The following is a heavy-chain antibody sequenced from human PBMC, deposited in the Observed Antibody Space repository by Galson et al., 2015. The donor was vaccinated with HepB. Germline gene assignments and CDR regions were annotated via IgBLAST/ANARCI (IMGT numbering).Heavy chain of an antibody. V-gene: IGHV1-24*01. CDR3: ATMHTVGMDVDY. CDR1: GYTLTELS. CDR2: FDPEDGET. Sequence: SVKVSCKVSGYTLTELSMHWVRQAPGKGLEWMAGFDPEDGETIYAQKFQGRVTMTEDTSTDTAYMELSSLRSEDTAVYYCATMHTVGMDVDYWGQGTLVTVSS. J-gene: IGHJ4*02. D-gene: IGHD2-2*03.